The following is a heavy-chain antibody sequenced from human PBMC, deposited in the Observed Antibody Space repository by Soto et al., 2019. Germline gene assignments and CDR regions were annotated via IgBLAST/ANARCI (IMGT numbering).Heavy chain of an antibody. CDR2: IGSRTSDI. Sequence: GGSLRLSCSASGFTFSSYGMHWVRQAPGKGLEWVSFIGSRTSDIYYADSVKGRFTISRDNAKNSLYLDLTRLRAEDTAVYFCVRDYYDTSGYPNTFDMWGQGTMVTV. V-gene: IGHV3-21*01. J-gene: IGHJ3*02. CDR1: GFTFSSYG. D-gene: IGHD3-22*01. CDR3: VRDYYDTSGYPNTFDM.